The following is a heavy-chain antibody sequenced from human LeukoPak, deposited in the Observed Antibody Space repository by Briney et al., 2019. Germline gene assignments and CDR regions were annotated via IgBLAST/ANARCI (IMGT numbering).Heavy chain of an antibody. CDR2: ISGSGGST. Sequence: TGGSLRLSCAASGFTFSSYAMSWVRQAPGKGLEWVSAISGSGGSTYYADSVKGRSTISRDNSKNTLYLQMNSLRAEDTAVYYCAKGYCSSTSCYALYYFDYWGQGTLVTVSS. J-gene: IGHJ4*02. CDR1: GFTFSSYA. D-gene: IGHD2-2*01. V-gene: IGHV3-23*01. CDR3: AKGYCSSTSCYALYYFDY.